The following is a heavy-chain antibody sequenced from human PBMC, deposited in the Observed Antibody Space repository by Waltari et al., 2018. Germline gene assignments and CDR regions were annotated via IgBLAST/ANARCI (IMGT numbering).Heavy chain of an antibody. V-gene: IGHV3-7*02. CDR1: GFTFSSYW. CDR2: RKQDGSEK. D-gene: IGHD1-1*01. Sequence: EVQLVESGGGLVQPGGSLRLSCAASGFTFSSYWMSWVRQAPGKGLEWVANRKQDGSEKYYVDSVKGRFTSSRDNAKNSLYLQMNSLRAEDTAVYYCARVDPTGAFDYWGQGTLVTVSS. J-gene: IGHJ4*02. CDR3: ARVDPTGAFDY.